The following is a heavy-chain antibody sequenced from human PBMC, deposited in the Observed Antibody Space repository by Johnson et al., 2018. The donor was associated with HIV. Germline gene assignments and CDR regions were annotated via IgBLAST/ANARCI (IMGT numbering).Heavy chain of an antibody. D-gene: IGHD1-26*01. V-gene: IGHV3-9*01. CDR2: ISWNSGSI. CDR3: AKCLSGSYPRDAFDI. J-gene: IGHJ3*02. CDR1: GFTFDDYA. Sequence: VQLVESGGGLVQPGRSLRLSCAASGFTFDDYAMHWVRQAPGKGLEWVSGISWNSGSIGYADSVKGRFTISRDNAKNSLYLQMNSLRAEDTALYYCAKCLSGSYPRDAFDIWGQVTMVTVSS.